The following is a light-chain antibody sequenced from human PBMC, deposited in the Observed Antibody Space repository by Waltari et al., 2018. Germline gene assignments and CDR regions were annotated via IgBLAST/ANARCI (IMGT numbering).Light chain of an antibody. CDR1: QSITLY. CDR2: AAS. CDR3: QQSYKTPYT. J-gene: IGKJ2*01. Sequence: DIQMTQSPSSLSASVGDKVTITCRASQSITLYVDWYQQKPGNAPKLLIYAASTLQTGVPSRFSGSGSGTEFTVTISSVQSEDFATYYCQQSYKTPYTFGQGTKLEI. V-gene: IGKV1-39*01.